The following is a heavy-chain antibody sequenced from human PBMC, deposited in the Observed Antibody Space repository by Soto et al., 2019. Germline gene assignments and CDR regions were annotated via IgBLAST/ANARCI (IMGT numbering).Heavy chain of an antibody. CDR1: GGSISSGGDY. CDR3: AMGLRYFDWLPWPSYSGMDV. Sequence: QVQLQESGPGLVKPSQTLSLTCTVSGGSISSGGDYWSCIRQHPGKGLEWIGYIYYSGSTYYNPSLKSRVTISVDTSTNQFSLKLSSVTAAGPAVYYCAMGLRYFDWLPWPSYSGMDVWGQGTTVTVSS. V-gene: IGHV4-31*03. J-gene: IGHJ6*02. D-gene: IGHD3-9*01. CDR2: IYYSGST.